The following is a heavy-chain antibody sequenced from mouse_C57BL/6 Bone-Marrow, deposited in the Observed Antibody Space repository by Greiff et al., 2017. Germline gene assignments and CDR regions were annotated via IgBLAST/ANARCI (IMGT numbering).Heavy chain of an antibody. CDR3: GRYGDYYAMDY. V-gene: IGHV5-4*03. J-gene: IGHJ4*01. CDR1: GFTFSSYA. CDR2: ISDGGSYT. Sequence: EVMLVESGGGLVKPGGSLKLSCAASGFTFSSYAMSWVRQTPEKRLEWVATISDGGSYTYYPDNVKGRFTISRDNAKNNLYLQMSHLKSEDTAMYYCGRYGDYYAMDYWGQGTSVTVSS. D-gene: IGHD1-1*02.